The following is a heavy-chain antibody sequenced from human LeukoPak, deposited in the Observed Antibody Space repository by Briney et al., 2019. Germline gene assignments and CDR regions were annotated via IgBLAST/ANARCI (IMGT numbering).Heavy chain of an antibody. V-gene: IGHV3-23*01. CDR3: AIAPTPLDIVVVVAATRGGDYFDY. CDR2: ISGSGGST. D-gene: IGHD2-15*01. CDR1: GITLSNYG. J-gene: IGHJ4*02. Sequence: GGSLGLSCAVSGITLSNYGMSWVRQAPGKGLEWVSAISGSGGSTYYADSVKGRFTISRDNSKNTLYLQMNSLRAEGTAVYYCAIAPTPLDIVVVVAATRGGDYFDYWGQGTLVTVSS.